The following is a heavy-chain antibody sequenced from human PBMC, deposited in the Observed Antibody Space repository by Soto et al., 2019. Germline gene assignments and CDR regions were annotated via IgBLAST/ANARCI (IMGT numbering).Heavy chain of an antibody. V-gene: IGHV1-18*01. CDR1: GYIFSNFG. J-gene: IGHJ6*02. D-gene: IGHD2-2*01. Sequence: QIQLVQSGPEVRKPGASVKVSCKASGYIFSNFGISWVRQAPGQGLEWMGWISGYNDNTNYSQKFKDRVSMTTDIYTHTAYMAWTTLRPEDTAVYYCAKDASSRFYYYYGMDVWGPGTTVTV. CDR2: ISGYNDNT. CDR3: AKDASSRFYYYYGMDV.